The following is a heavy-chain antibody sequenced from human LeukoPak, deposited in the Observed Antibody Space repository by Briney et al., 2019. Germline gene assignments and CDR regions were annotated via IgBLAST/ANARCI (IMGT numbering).Heavy chain of an antibody. Sequence: SVKVSCKASGGTFSSYAISWVRQAPGQGLEWMGRIIPILGIANYAQKFQGRVTITADKPTSTAYMELSSLRSEDTAVYYCARERQQLARRFEAFDIWGQGTMVTVSS. D-gene: IGHD6-13*01. CDR3: ARERQQLARRFEAFDI. J-gene: IGHJ3*02. CDR1: GGTFSSYA. V-gene: IGHV1-69*04. CDR2: IIPILGIA.